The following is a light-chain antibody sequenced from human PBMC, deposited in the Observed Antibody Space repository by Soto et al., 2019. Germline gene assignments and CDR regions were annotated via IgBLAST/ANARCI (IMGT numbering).Light chain of an antibody. CDR3: QQYNSSPQEFT. CDR1: QSISSSY. Sequence: EIVLTQSPGTLSVSPGERVTLSCRASQSISSSYLAWYQQRPGQAPRLLIFGASYRATGIPDRFSGSGSGTDFTLTISRLEPEDFAVYYCQQYNSSPQEFTFGPGTKVDSK. J-gene: IGKJ3*01. V-gene: IGKV3-20*01. CDR2: GAS.